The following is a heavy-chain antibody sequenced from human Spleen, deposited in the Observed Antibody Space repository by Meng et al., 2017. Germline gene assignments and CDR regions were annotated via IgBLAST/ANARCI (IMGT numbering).Heavy chain of an antibody. CDR3: ARGYIVTVPTAVNAGY. CDR1: GFTFSNYW. D-gene: IGHD3-9*01. V-gene: IGHV3-74*01. CDR2: INSDGSST. J-gene: IGHJ4*02. Sequence: SGAASGFTFSNYWMHWVRQAPGKGLVWVSRINSDGSSTSYADSVKGRFTISRDNAKNTLYLQMNSLRAEDTAVYYCARGYIVTVPTAVNAGYWGQGTLVTVSS.